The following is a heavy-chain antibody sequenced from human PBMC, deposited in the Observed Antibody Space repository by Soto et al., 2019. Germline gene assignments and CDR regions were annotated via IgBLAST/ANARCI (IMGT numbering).Heavy chain of an antibody. J-gene: IGHJ6*02. Sequence: GGSLRLSCAASGFTFSSYWMHWVRQAPGKGLVWVSRINSDGSSTSYADSVKGRFTISRDNPKNTLYLQMNSLRSEDWAVYYCARDFPAPFGDYYYYYYGMDVWGQGTTVTVSS. V-gene: IGHV3-74*01. CDR2: INSDGSST. D-gene: IGHD4-17*01. CDR3: ARDFPAPFGDYYYYYYGMDV. CDR1: GFTFSSYW.